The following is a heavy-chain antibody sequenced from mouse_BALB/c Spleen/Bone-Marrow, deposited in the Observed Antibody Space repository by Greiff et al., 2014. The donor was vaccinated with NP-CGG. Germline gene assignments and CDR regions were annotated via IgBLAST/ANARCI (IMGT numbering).Heavy chain of an antibody. J-gene: IGHJ3*01. CDR1: GYTFSSYW. Sequence: QVQLKGSGAELAKPGGSGEMSCKASGYTFSSYWMPWGKKRPGQGLGWIGYINPSTGYTDYNQKFKDKATLTADKSSSTAYMQLSSLTSEDSAVYYCARRLNWDWFATAAKGLWSLSLQ. D-gene: IGHD4-1*01. CDR2: INPSTGYT. V-gene: IGHV1-7*01. CDR3: ARRLNWDWFAT.